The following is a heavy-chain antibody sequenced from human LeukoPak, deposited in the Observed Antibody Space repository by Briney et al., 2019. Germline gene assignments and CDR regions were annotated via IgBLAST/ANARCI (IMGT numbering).Heavy chain of an antibody. D-gene: IGHD6-6*01. CDR1: GGSISSYY. Sequence: SETLSLTCTVSGGSISSYYWSWIRQPPGKGLEWIGYIYYSGSTNYNPSLKSRVTISVDTSKNQFSLKLSSVTAADTAVYYCARGGYSSSLGPYYYYIDVWGKGTTVTVSS. V-gene: IGHV4-59*01. J-gene: IGHJ6*03. CDR2: IYYSGST. CDR3: ARGGYSSSLGPYYYYIDV.